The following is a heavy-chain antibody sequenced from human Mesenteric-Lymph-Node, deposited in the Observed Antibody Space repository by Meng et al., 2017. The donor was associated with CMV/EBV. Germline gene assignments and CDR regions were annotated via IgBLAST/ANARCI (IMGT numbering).Heavy chain of an antibody. CDR3: VRDGRYCVSYDCRGDGFDV. CDR2: ISGSGNTI. D-gene: IGHD2-15*01. V-gene: IGHV3-48*03. Sequence: GESLKISCAASGFTFSRFEMNWVRQAPGKGLEWISYISGSGNTIDYADSVKGRFTISRDNARNSLSLQMDSLTADDTAVYYCVRDGRYCVSYDCRGDGFDVWGPGTMVTVSS. CDR1: GFTFSRFE. J-gene: IGHJ3*01.